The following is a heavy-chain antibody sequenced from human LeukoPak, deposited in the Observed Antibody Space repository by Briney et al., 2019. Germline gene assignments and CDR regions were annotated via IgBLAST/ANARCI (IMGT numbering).Heavy chain of an antibody. CDR3: AREYYDSSGYYYAGYYYMDV. CDR1: GGSISSYY. CDR2: IHYSGST. D-gene: IGHD3-22*01. J-gene: IGHJ6*03. V-gene: IGHV4-59*01. Sequence: PSETLSLTCTVSGGSISSYYWSWIRQPPGKGLEWIGYIHYSGSTNYNPSLKSRVTISVDTSKNQFSLKLSSVTAADTAVYYCAREYYDSSGYYYAGYYYMDVWGKGTTVTVSS.